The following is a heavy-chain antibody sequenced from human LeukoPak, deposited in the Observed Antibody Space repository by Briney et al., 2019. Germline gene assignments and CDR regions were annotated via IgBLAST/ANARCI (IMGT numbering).Heavy chain of an antibody. V-gene: IGHV3-7*03. Sequence: GGSLRLSCAASGFTFSSYWMSWVRQAPGKGLEWVANIKQDGSAKYYVDSVKGRFTISRDNAKNSLYLQMNSLRAEDTAVYYCARYRTGSSTWQLDFDYWGQGTLVTVSS. CDR3: ARYRTGSSTWQLDFDY. CDR1: GFTFSSYW. CDR2: IKQDGSAK. D-gene: IGHD6-13*01. J-gene: IGHJ4*02.